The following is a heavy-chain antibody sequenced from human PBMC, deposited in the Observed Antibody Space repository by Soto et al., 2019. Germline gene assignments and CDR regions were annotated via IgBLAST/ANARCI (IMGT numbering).Heavy chain of an antibody. CDR2: ISSTTNYI. J-gene: IGHJ4*02. Sequence: XLSYAASWFTFTMYSMNWVRQAPGKGLEWVSSISSTTNYIYYGDSMKGRFTISRDNAKNSLYLEMNSLRAEDTAVYYCARESEDLTSNFDYWGQGTLVTVSS. CDR1: WFTFTMYS. CDR3: ARESEDLTSNFDY. V-gene: IGHV3-21*06.